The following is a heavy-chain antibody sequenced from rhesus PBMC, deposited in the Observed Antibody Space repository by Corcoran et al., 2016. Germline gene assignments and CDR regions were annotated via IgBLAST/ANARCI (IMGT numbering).Heavy chain of an antibody. D-gene: IGHD1-44*01. CDR1: GGPIRSSNW. Sequence: QVQLQESGPAVVKPSETLYLTCAVSGGPIRSSNWWSWIRQYPGKGLEWIGGIYGSDGSTEDHPSLKSRVTISNDTSKTQFSLKLNSVTAADTAVYYCARISGTYLVFDVWGPGVLVTVSS. CDR2: IYGSDGST. CDR3: ARISGTYLVFDV. V-gene: IGHV4-93*01. J-gene: IGHJ5-1*01.